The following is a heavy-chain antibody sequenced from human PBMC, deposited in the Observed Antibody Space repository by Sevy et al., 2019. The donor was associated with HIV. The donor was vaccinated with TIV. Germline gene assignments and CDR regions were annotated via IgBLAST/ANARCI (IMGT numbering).Heavy chain of an antibody. CDR2: ISHDERYK. V-gene: IGHV3-30*01. CDR1: GFSFSDYD. D-gene: IGHD2-21*02. CDR3: ARLVSCGGDCYYLDS. J-gene: IGHJ4*02. Sequence: RSLRLSCAASGFSFSDYDMHWVRQAPGKGLDWVAVISHDERYKNYAESVKVRFTISRDNFKNTLFLQMDSLRPEDTAVYFCARLVSCGGDCYYLDSWGQGALVTVSS.